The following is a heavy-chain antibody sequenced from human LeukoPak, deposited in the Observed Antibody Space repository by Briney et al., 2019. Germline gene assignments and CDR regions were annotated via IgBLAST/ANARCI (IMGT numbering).Heavy chain of an antibody. J-gene: IGHJ4*02. D-gene: IGHD3-10*01. CDR3: ARQVYYGSGSYTRFDY. Sequence: PSETLSLTCAVYGGSFSGYYWSWIRQPPGKGLEWIGEINHSGSTNYNPSLKSRVTISVDTSKIQFSLKLSSVTAADTAVYYCARQVYYGSGSYTRFDYWGQGTLVTVSS. CDR1: GGSFSGYY. CDR2: INHSGST. V-gene: IGHV4-34*01.